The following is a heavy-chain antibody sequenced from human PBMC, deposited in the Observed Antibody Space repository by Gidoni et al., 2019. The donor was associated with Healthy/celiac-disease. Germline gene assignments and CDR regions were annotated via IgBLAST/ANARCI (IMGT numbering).Heavy chain of an antibody. Sequence: EVQLVESGGGLVKPGGSLRLSCVASGFTFSSYSLNWVRQAPGKGLEWVSSISSSSSYIYYADSVKGRFTISRDNAKNSLYLQMNSLRAEDTAVYYCARDNYPLAYCGGDCYSFDYWGQGTLVTVSS. D-gene: IGHD2-21*01. J-gene: IGHJ4*02. CDR1: GFTFSSYS. CDR2: ISSSSSYI. V-gene: IGHV3-21*01. CDR3: ARDNYPLAYCGGDCYSFDY.